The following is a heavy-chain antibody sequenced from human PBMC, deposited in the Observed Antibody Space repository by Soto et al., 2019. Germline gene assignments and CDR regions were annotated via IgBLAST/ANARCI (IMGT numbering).Heavy chain of an antibody. J-gene: IGHJ4*02. Sequence: QVQLQESGPGLVKPSQTLSLTCIVSGGSISSGGYYWSWIRQHPGKGLEWLGYIYYSGRTYSNPSLKSRLILSVDTSAYQFSLKLESVSTSDTAFYYCARGIAGAMDSWGRGTLVTVSS. CDR1: GGSISSGGYY. CDR2: IYYSGRT. V-gene: IGHV4-31*03. D-gene: IGHD2-2*01. CDR3: ARGIAGAMDS.